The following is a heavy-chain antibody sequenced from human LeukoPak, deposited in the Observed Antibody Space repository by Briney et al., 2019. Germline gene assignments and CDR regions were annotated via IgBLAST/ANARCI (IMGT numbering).Heavy chain of an antibody. CDR1: GFTFSGSG. CDR2: IRIKANSYAT. V-gene: IGHV3-73*01. Sequence: GGSLRLFCAASGFTFSGSGMVWVRQASGKGLEWVGRIRIKANSYATACAASVKGRFTIFRDDSKNTAYLQMNSLKTEDTAVYYCTRLVLGSTTEAFDIWGQGTMVTVSS. J-gene: IGHJ3*02. CDR3: TRLVLGSTTEAFDI. D-gene: IGHD1-26*01.